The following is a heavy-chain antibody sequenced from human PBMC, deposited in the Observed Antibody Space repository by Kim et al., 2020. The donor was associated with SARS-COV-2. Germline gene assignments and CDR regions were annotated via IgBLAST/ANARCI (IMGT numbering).Heavy chain of an antibody. V-gene: IGHV1-18*01. J-gene: IGHJ4*02. Sequence: NYAQKLQGRVTMTTYTSTSTAYMGLRSLRSDDTAVYYCSRRDGYNLGFDYWGQGTLVTVSS. D-gene: IGHD5-12*01. CDR3: SRRDGYNLGFDY.